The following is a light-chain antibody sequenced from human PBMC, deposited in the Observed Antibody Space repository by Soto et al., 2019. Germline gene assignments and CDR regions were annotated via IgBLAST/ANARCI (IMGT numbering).Light chain of an antibody. CDR3: SSYTISTLVV. J-gene: IGLJ2*01. V-gene: IGLV2-14*01. CDR2: DVS. CDR1: SSDVGGYNY. Sequence: QSALTQPASVSGSPGQSITISCTGTSSDVGGYNYVSWYQQRPGKAPKLMIYDVSNRPSGVSNRVSGSKSGNTASLTISGLQDEADADYYSSSYTISTLVVFGGGTKVTVL.